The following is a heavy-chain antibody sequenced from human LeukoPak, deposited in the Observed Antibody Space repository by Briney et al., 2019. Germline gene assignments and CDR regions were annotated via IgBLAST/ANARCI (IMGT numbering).Heavy chain of an antibody. J-gene: IGHJ4*02. CDR2: ISDIGSI. Sequence: SETLSLTCTVSGGSISSYYWSWIRQPPGKGLEWIAYISDIGSINYNPSLKSRVTISVDTSKNQFSLKMRSVTAADTAVYYCAIFPPYYYDNSLDYWGQGTLVTVSS. CDR3: AIFPPYYYDNSLDY. CDR1: GGSISSYY. D-gene: IGHD3-22*01. V-gene: IGHV4-59*12.